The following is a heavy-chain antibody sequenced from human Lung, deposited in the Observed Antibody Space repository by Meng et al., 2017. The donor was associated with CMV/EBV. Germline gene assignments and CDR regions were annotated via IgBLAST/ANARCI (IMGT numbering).Heavy chain of an antibody. CDR3: ARYGGSEEFYHHWDV. Sequence: SVKVSCKASGGSFSRDVISWVRQAPGQGLEWMGGIIPIYGSANYAQKFQGRVTITTDESTSTGYLEFSSLRSDDTAVYFCARYGGSEEFYHHWDVWGQGTTVTVSS. D-gene: IGHD2-15*01. V-gene: IGHV1-69*05. CDR1: GGSFSRDV. CDR2: IIPIYGSA. J-gene: IGHJ6*01.